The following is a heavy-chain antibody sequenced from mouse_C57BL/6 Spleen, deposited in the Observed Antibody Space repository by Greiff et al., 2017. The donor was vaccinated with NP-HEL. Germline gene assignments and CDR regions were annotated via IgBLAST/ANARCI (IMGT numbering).Heavy chain of an antibody. D-gene: IGHD1-1*02. V-gene: IGHV3-6*01. Sequence: EVQLQQSGPGLVKPSQSLSLTCSVTGYSITSGYYWNWIRQFPGNKLEWMGYISYDGSNNYNPSLKNRISITRDTSKNQFFLTLNSVTTEDTAAYCCARGCYGGPAWFAYWGQGTLVTVSA. J-gene: IGHJ3*01. CDR2: ISYDGSN. CDR1: GYSITSGYY. CDR3: ARGCYGGPAWFAY.